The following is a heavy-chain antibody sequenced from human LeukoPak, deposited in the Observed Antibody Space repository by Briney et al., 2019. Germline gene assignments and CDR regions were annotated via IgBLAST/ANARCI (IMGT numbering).Heavy chain of an antibody. J-gene: IGHJ6*03. Sequence: GASVKVSCKASGYTFTAYYIHWVRQAPGQGLEWMGWINPNSGGTKYAQKFQGRAPMTGDASIRTAYMELSSLRSEDTAVYYCARGRIQLWLVSYYYYMDVWGKGTTVTVSS. CDR3: ARGRIQLWLVSYYYYMDV. CDR1: GYTFTAYY. V-gene: IGHV1-2*02. D-gene: IGHD5-18*01. CDR2: INPNSGGT.